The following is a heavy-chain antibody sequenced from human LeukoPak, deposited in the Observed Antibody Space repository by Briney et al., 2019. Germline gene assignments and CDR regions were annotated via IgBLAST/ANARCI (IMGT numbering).Heavy chain of an antibody. Sequence: SETLSLTCTVSGGSISSYYWSWIRQPPGKGLEWIGYIYYSGSTNYNPSLKSRVTISVDTSKNQFSLKLSSVTAADTAVYYCARRGTDSGWDFDYWGQGTLVTVSS. V-gene: IGHV4-59*08. J-gene: IGHJ4*02. CDR2: IYYSGST. CDR1: GGSISSYY. CDR3: ARRGTDSGWDFDY. D-gene: IGHD6-19*01.